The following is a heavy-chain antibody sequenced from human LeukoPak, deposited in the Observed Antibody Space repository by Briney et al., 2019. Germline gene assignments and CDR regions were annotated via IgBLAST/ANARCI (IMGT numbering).Heavy chain of an antibody. J-gene: IGHJ2*01. CDR2: IKQDGSEK. D-gene: IGHD6-19*01. Sequence: QPGGSLRLSCAASGFTFSSYGMSWVRQAPGKGLEWAANIKQDGSEKYYVDSVKGRFTISRDNAKNSLYLQMNSLRAEDTAVYYCARLIAVTGYRYFDLWGRGALVTVSS. CDR3: ARLIAVTGYRYFDL. CDR1: GFTFSSYG. V-gene: IGHV3-7*03.